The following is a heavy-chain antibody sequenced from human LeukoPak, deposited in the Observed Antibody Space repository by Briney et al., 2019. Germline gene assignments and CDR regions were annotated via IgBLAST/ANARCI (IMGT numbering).Heavy chain of an antibody. CDR1: GFTFSSYW. J-gene: IGHJ4*02. D-gene: IGHD3-22*01. V-gene: IGHV3-21*01. Sequence: GGSLRLSCAASGFTFSSYWMSCVRQAPGKGLEWVSSISSSSSYIYYVDSVKGRFTISRDNAKKSLYLQMNSLRAEDTAVYYCAKDLWYDSSGSVFDYWGQGTLVTVSS. CDR3: AKDLWYDSSGSVFDY. CDR2: ISSSSSYI.